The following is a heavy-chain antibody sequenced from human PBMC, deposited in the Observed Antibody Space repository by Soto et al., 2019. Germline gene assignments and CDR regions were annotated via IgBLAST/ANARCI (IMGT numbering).Heavy chain of an antibody. Sequence: SETLSLTCAVYGGSFSGYYWSWIRQPPGKGLEWIGEINHSGSTNYNPSLKSRVTISVATSKNQFSLRLSSVTAADTAVYYCARGGAVVPAAIPAGSDYYYGMDVWGQGTTVTVSS. CDR2: INHSGST. CDR3: ARGGAVVPAAIPAGSDYYYGMDV. V-gene: IGHV4-34*01. CDR1: GGSFSGYY. D-gene: IGHD2-2*02. J-gene: IGHJ6*02.